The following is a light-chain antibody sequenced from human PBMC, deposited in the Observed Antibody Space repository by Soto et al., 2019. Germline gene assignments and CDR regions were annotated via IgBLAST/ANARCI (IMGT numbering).Light chain of an antibody. V-gene: IGKV3-11*01. CDR1: QSVSSY. CDR3: QQRSNWPPWT. J-gene: IGKJ1*01. CDR2: DAS. Sequence: EIVLTQSPATLSLSPGERATLSCRASQSVSSYLAWYQQKPGQAPRLLIYDASNRATGIPDRFSGSGSGTDFTLTISSLEPEDFAVDYCQQRSNWPPWTFGQGTKVEIK.